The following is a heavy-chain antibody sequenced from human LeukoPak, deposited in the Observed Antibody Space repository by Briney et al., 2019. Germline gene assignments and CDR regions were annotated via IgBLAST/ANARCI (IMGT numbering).Heavy chain of an antibody. J-gene: IGHJ4*02. CDR2: INHSGST. CDR1: GGSFSGYY. CDR3: ARRRRPRRYGSGDEDY. Sequence: SETLSLTCAVYGGSFSGYYWNWVRQPPGKGLEWIGEINHSGSTNYNPSLKSRVTISVDTSKNQFSLKLSSVTAADTAVYYCARRRRPRRYGSGDEDYWGQGNLVTVSS. D-gene: IGHD3-10*01. V-gene: IGHV4-34*01.